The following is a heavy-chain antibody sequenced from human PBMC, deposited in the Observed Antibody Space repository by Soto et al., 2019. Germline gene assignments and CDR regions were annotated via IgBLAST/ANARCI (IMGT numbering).Heavy chain of an antibody. CDR1: GFTFSSYA. J-gene: IGHJ2*01. D-gene: IGHD3-10*01. CDR3: AREPYGSGSLWYFDL. Sequence: GGSLRLSCAASGFTFSSYAMHWVRQAPGKGLEWVAVISYDGSNKYYADSVKGRFTISRDNSKNTLYLQMNSLRAEDTAVYYCAREPYGSGSLWYFDLWGRGTLVTVSS. V-gene: IGHV3-30*04. CDR2: ISYDGSNK.